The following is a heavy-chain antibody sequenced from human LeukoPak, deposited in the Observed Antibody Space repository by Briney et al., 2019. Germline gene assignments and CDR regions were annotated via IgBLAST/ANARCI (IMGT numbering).Heavy chain of an antibody. CDR2: IYYSRST. CDR1: GGSISSGGYY. V-gene: IGHV4-31*03. CDR3: ARDRSRDDFDI. J-gene: IGHJ3*02. Sequence: SQTLSLTCTVSGGSISSGGYYWRWIRQHPGKGLEWIGYIYYSRSTYYNPSLKSRVTISVDTSKNQFSLKLSSVTAADTAVYYCARDRSRDDFDIWGQGTMVTVSS.